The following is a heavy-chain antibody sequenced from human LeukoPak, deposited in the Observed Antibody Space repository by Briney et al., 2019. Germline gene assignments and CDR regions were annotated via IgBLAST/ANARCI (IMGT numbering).Heavy chain of an antibody. D-gene: IGHD6-13*01. CDR2: IYTSGST. J-gene: IGHJ4*02. V-gene: IGHV4-61*02. CDR1: GGSISSGSYY. Sequence: PSETLSLTCTVSGGSISSGSYYWSWIRQPAGKGLEWIGRIYTSGSTNYNPSLKSRVTMSVDTSKNQFSLKLSSVTAADTAVYYCAKSGYTSSDPTFDYWGRGTLVTVSS. CDR3: AKSGYTSSDPTFDY.